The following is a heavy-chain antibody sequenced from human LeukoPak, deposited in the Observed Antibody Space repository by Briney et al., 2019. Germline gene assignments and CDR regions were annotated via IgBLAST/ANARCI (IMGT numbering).Heavy chain of an antibody. CDR2: IGPKSADT. D-gene: IGHD6-19*01. Sequence: GASVKVSCKASGYTFTDYYIHWVRQAPGQGLEWMTYIGPKSADTHYAQKFQGRVTMTLDTSISTAYMELKWLTADDTAMYYCARDGVAGRSDAFDLWGQGTMVTVSS. CDR1: GYTFTDYY. CDR3: ARDGVAGRSDAFDL. J-gene: IGHJ3*01. V-gene: IGHV1-2*02.